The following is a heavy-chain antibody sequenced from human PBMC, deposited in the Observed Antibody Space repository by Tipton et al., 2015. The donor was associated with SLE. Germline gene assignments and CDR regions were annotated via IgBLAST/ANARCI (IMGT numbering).Heavy chain of an antibody. V-gene: IGHV3-7*01. CDR1: GFNFRGYW. CDR3: ARGKYYFDY. D-gene: IGHD2/OR15-2a*01. J-gene: IGHJ4*02. Sequence: SLRLSCAASGFNFRGYWMSWVRLAPGKGLEWVANINENGSEKHYVDSLKERLTISRDNAKKSVDLQMNSLRAEDTAVYYCARGKYYFDYWGQGALVTVSS. CDR2: INENGSEK.